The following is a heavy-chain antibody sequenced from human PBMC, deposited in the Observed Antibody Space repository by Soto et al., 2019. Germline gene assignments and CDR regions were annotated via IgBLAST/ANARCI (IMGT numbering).Heavy chain of an antibody. CDR1: VFTFSIYE. CDR3: ARDEWELGFDY. D-gene: IGHD1-26*01. J-gene: IGHJ4*02. CDR2: ISSSGSII. V-gene: IGHV3-48*03. Sequence: GSLLLSWASSVFTFSIYEMNWVGQAPGKGLEWVSYISSSGSIIYYADSVNGRFTISRDNAKNSLYLQMNSLRAEDSAVYYCARDEWELGFDYWGQGTLVTVSS.